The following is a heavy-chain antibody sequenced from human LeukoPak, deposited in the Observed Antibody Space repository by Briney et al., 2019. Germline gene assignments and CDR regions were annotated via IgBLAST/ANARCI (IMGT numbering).Heavy chain of an antibody. CDR1: GGSFSVYY. D-gene: IGHD2/OR15-2a*01. CDR3: ARARGANVPFYGNFDY. V-gene: IGHV4-34*01. J-gene: IGHJ4*02. Sequence: SETLSLTCAVYGGSFSVYYWSWIRQPPGKGLEWIGEINHSGSTNYNPSLKSRVTISVDTSKNQFSLKLSSVTAADTAVYYCARARGANVPFYGNFDYWGQGTLVTVSS. CDR2: INHSGST.